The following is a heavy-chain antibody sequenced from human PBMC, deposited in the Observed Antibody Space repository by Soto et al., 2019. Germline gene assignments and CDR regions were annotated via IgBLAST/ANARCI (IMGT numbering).Heavy chain of an antibody. CDR2: ISGSGGST. D-gene: IGHD3-22*01. CDR3: ANMDSSGPNYY. CDR1: GFTFSSYA. V-gene: IGHV3-23*01. J-gene: IGHJ4*02. Sequence: LRLSCAASGFTFSSYAMSWVRQAPGKGLEWVSAISGSGGSTYYADSVKGRFTISRDNSKNTLYLQMNSLRAEDTAVYYCANMDSSGPNYYWGQGTLVTVSS.